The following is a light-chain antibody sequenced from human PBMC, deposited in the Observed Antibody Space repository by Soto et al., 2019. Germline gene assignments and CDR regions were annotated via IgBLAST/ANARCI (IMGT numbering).Light chain of an antibody. CDR2: DAS. Sequence: VLIQSKTTLSLSPGERATLSCRASQSVSSYLAWYQQKPGQAPRLLIYDASNRATGIPARFSGSGSGTDFTLIISRLEPEDFAVYYCHHSGVSPLYPLGQGT. CDR1: QSVSSY. CDR3: HHSGVSPLYP. V-gene: IGKV3-11*01. J-gene: IGKJ2*01.